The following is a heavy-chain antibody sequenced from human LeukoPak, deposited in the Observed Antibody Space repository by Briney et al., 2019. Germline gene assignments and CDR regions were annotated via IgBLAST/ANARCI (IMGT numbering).Heavy chain of an antibody. J-gene: IGHJ5*02. V-gene: IGHV1-18*01. Sequence: ASVKVSCKASGYAFTSYGISWVRQAPGQGLEWMGWISAYNGNTNYAQKLQGRVTMTTDTSTSTAYMELRSLRSDDTAVYYCARFDYYDSRLDPWGQGTLVTVSS. CDR1: GYAFTSYG. CDR3: ARFDYYDSRLDP. D-gene: IGHD3-22*01. CDR2: ISAYNGNT.